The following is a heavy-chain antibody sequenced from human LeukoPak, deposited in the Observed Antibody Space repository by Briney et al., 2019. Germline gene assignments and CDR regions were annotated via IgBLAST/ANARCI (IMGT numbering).Heavy chain of an antibody. J-gene: IGHJ4*02. CDR2: INPNSGGS. CDR1: GYTFTGYY. Sequence: GASVKVSCKASGYTFTGYYMHWVRQAPGQGLEWMGRINPNSGGSNYAQKFHGRVTITRDTSISTAYMQLSRMRSDDTAVYYCARLSGYQLDYWGQGTLVTVSS. D-gene: IGHD2-15*01. V-gene: IGHV1-2*06. CDR3: ARLSGYQLDY.